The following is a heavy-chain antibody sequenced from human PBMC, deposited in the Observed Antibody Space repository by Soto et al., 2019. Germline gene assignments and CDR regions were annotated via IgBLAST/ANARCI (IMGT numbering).Heavy chain of an antibody. Sequence: QLQLQESGPGLVKPSETLSLTCSVSGGAISSSSYFWGWIRQPQGQGLEWSGRIYYRWSTSYNPALKSGVTVPVDTSKNQFSLQLSSVTAADPAVYYCARHPSDFWFDPWCQGTLVTVSS. J-gene: IGHJ5*02. CDR1: GGAISSSSYF. V-gene: IGHV4-39*01. CDR2: IYYRWST. CDR3: ARHPSDFWFDP. D-gene: IGHD2-21*02.